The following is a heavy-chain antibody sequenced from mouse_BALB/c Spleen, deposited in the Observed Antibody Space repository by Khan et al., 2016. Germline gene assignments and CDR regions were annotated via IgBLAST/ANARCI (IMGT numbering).Heavy chain of an antibody. Sequence: QVQLKQSGPGLVQTSQSLSINCTVSGFLLTSYGVHWVRQSPGKGLEWLGVIWRGGSTDYSPAFMSRLSITTDHSNSPDFFKMNSLQTADTAIYVGAKEECNYVMNYWGQGTSVTVSS. D-gene: IGHD2-4*01. V-gene: IGHV2-5*01. CDR3: AKEECNYVMNY. CDR1: GFLLTSYG. J-gene: IGHJ4*01. CDR2: IWRGGST.